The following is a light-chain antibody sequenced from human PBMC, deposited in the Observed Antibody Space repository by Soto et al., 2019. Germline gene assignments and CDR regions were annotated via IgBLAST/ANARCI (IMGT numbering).Light chain of an antibody. CDR3: SSYGGRSTYV. CDR1: SSDVGSYNL. CDR2: EGS. V-gene: IGLV2-23*01. Sequence: QSALTQPASVSGSPGQSITISCTGTSSDVGSYNLVSWYQQHPGKAPKLLMYEGSKRPSGVSNRFSGSKSANTASLTISGLQPEDEADYFCSSYGGRSTYVFGPGTKVTVL. J-gene: IGLJ1*01.